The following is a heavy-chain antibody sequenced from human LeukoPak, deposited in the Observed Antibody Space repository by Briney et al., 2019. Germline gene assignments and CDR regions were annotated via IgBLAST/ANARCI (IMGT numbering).Heavy chain of an antibody. D-gene: IGHD3-3*01. CDR1: GFTFSSYS. Sequence: GGSLRLSCAASGFTFSSYSMNWVRQAPGKGLEWVSSISSSSSYIYYADSVKGRFTISRDNAKNSLYLQMNSLRAEDTAVYYCARVGIFGVVKSPGYMDVWGKGTTVTVSS. CDR3: ARVGIFGVVKSPGYMDV. V-gene: IGHV3-21*01. J-gene: IGHJ6*03. CDR2: ISSSSSYI.